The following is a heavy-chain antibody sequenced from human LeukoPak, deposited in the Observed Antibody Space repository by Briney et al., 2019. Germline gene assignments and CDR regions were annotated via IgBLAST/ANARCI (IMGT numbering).Heavy chain of an antibody. CDR2: TYYRSKWYN. CDR1: RDSVSSNSAA. Sequence: SQTLSLTCAISRDSVSSNSAAWNWTRQSPSRGLEWLGRTYYRSKWYNDYAVSVKSRITINTDTSKSQFSLQLNSVTPEDTAVYYCARDCIAVAGCPTSGAFDIWGQGTMVTVSS. J-gene: IGHJ3*02. D-gene: IGHD6-19*01. CDR3: ARDCIAVAGCPTSGAFDI. V-gene: IGHV6-1*01.